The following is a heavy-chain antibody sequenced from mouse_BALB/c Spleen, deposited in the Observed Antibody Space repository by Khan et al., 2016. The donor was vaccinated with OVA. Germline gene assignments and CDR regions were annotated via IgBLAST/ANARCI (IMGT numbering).Heavy chain of an antibody. Sequence: EVGLVESGGGLVKPGGSLKLSCSASGFAFSTYDMSWVRQTPEKRLEWAATISSSGTYTYYSVSVKGRFTISRDNARNTLYLQMSSLRSAYTALYDCARGQTALATVRFAYWGQGTLVTVSA. CDR3: ARGQTALATVRFAY. V-gene: IGHV5-9*02. J-gene: IGHJ3*01. CDR2: ISSSGTYT. CDR1: GFAFSTYD. D-gene: IGHD3-2*01.